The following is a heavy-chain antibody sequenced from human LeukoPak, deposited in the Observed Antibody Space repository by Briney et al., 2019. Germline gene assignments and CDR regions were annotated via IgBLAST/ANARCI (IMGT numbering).Heavy chain of an antibody. J-gene: IGHJ4*02. CDR3: AGEYCSGGTCRQGFDY. CDR2: INPNSGDT. D-gene: IGHD2-15*01. CDR1: GFTFTGYY. V-gene: IGHV1-2*02. Sequence: ASVKVSCKASGFTFTGYYMHWVRQAPGQGLEYVGWINPNSGDTNYAQNFQGRVTLTRDTSISTAYMELSSLRSDDSALYYCAGEYCSGGTCRQGFDYWGQGTLVTVSS.